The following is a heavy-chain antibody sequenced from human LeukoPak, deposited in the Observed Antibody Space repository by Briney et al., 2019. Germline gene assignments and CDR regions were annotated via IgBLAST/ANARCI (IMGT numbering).Heavy chain of an antibody. D-gene: IGHD2-21*02. CDR3: VREAGYCASVCLKSNWFDP. CDR2: ISNGNT. J-gene: IGHJ5*02. V-gene: IGHV3-23*01. CDR1: GFTFDDYA. Sequence: TGGSLRLSCTASGFTFDDYAMSWFRQAPGKGLEWVSAISNGNTYYADSVRGRFTISRDDSKNMVYLQMNSLRDEDTALYYCVREAGYCASVCLKSNWFDPWGQGTLVTVSS.